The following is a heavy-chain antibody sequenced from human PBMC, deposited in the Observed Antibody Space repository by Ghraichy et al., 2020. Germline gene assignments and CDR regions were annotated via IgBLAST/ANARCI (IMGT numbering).Heavy chain of an antibody. CDR1: GFTVSSNY. CDR2: IYSGGST. D-gene: IGHD1-26*01. CDR3: ARESVGATQRSTYYFDY. Sequence: GGSLRLSCAASGFTVSSNYMSWVRQAPGKGLEWVSVIYSGGSTYYADSVKGRFTISRDNSKNTLYLQMNSLRAEDTAVYYCARESVGATQRSTYYFDYWGQGTLVTVSS. V-gene: IGHV3-53*01. J-gene: IGHJ4*02.